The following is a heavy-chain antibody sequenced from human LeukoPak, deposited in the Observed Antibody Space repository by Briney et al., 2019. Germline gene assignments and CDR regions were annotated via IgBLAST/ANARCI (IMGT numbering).Heavy chain of an antibody. CDR1: GFTFSSYS. Sequence: GGSLRLSCAASGFTFSSYSMNWVRQAPGKGLEWVSYISSSSSTIYYADSVKGRFTISRDNAKNSLYLQMNSLRDEDTAVYYCARDLQRGRSLFVFRDPKNYWGQGTLVTVSS. V-gene: IGHV3-48*02. CDR3: ARDLQRGRSLFVFRDPKNY. CDR2: ISSSSSTI. D-gene: IGHD3-10*02. J-gene: IGHJ4*02.